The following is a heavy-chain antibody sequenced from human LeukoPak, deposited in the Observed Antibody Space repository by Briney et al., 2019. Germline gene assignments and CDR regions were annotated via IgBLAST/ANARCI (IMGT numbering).Heavy chain of an antibody. J-gene: IGHJ4*02. CDR3: ARASGWYVFDY. CDR1: GFTFSTYS. CDR2: ISSSSSYI. D-gene: IGHD6-19*01. V-gene: IGHV3-21*01. Sequence: GGSLRLSCAASGFTFSTYSMNWVRQAPGKGLEWVSSISSSSSYIYYADSVKGRFTISRDNAKNSLYLQMNSLRAEDTAVYYCARASGWYVFDYWGQGTLVIVSS.